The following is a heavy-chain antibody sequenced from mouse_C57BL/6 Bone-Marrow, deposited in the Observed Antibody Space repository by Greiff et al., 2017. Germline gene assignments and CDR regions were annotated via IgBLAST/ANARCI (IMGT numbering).Heavy chain of an antibody. Sequence: QVQLQQSGAELARPGASVKLSCKASGYTFTSYGISWVKQRTGQGLEWIGEIYPRSGNTYYNEKFKGKATLTADKSSSTAYMELRSLTSEDAAVYFCGHHYYGSGYGGFAYWGQGTLVTVSA. CDR2: IYPRSGNT. J-gene: IGHJ3*01. D-gene: IGHD1-1*01. CDR1: GYTFTSYG. CDR3: GHHYYGSGYGGFAY. V-gene: IGHV1-81*01.